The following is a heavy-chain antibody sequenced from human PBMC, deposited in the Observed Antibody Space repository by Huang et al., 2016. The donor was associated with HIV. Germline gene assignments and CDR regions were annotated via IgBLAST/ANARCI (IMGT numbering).Heavy chain of an antibody. CDR2: IYYSGSG. CDR3: ARAPATHSVFFY. J-gene: IGHJ4*02. CDR1: GDSIRSGGYY. Sequence: QVQLQESGPGLVKPSQTLSLTCTVSGDSIRSGGYYWTWIRQSPAKGLEWIGYIYYSGSGDYNPSLKSRVSISIDAFKNRVSLKLKSVTVADTAVYYCARAPATHSVFFYWGQGTLVTVSA. D-gene: IGHD3-3*01. V-gene: IGHV4-30-4*08.